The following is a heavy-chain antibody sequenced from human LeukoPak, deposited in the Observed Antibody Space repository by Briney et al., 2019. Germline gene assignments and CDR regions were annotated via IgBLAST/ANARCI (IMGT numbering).Heavy chain of an antibody. J-gene: IGHJ6*03. D-gene: IGHD3-3*01. V-gene: IGHV3-48*04. CDR1: GFSFSRYS. CDR2: ISSKNVI. CDR3: ARPLESYYYMDV. Sequence: GGSLRLSCAASGFSFSRYSMNWVRQAPGKGREWVAYISSKNVIYYADSVKGRFTISRDNAKNSLYLQMNSLRAEDTAVYYCARPLESYYYMDVWGKGTTVTVSS.